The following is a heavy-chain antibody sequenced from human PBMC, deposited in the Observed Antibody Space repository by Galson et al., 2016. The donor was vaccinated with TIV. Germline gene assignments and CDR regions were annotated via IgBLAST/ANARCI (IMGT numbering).Heavy chain of an antibody. CDR3: GRLHDFASYNFDY. CDR1: GDSINSSGHY. V-gene: IGHV4-39*01. Sequence: SETLSLTCTVSGDSINSSGHYWGWIRQPPGKGLEWIGTLYYSETTYYNPSLKSRVTMSVDTSKNQFSLQLRSVTAADTAVYYCGRLHDFASYNFDYWGQGTLVTVSS. CDR2: LYYSETT. D-gene: IGHD2-21*02. J-gene: IGHJ4*02.